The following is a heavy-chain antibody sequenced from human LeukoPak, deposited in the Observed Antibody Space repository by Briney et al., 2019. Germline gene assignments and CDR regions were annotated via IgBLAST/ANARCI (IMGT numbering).Heavy chain of an antibody. CDR1: GFTLSSYD. V-gene: IGHV3-13*01. D-gene: IGHD3-22*01. CDR3: ARADYYDSSGYPNWFDP. J-gene: IGHJ5*02. Sequence: GGSLRLSCAASGFTLSSYDMHWVRQVTGKGLEWVSLIDTDGDTYYAGSVKGRFTISRENAKNSLYLQMNSQRAGDTAVYYCARADYYDSSGYPNWFDPWGQGTLVTVSS. CDR2: IDTDGDT.